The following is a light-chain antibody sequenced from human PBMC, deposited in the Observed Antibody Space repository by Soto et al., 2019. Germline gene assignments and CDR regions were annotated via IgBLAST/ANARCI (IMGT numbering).Light chain of an antibody. CDR2: EVS. CDR3: SSYTRSSNHV. CDR1: SSDIGGYNY. V-gene: IGLV2-14*01. Sequence: QSVLTQPASVSGSPGQSITISCTGTSSDIGGYNYVSWYQQHPGKAPKLMIYEVSNRPSGVSNRFSGSKSGNTASLTISGLQAEDEADYYCSSYTRSSNHVFGNGTKLTV. J-gene: IGLJ1*01.